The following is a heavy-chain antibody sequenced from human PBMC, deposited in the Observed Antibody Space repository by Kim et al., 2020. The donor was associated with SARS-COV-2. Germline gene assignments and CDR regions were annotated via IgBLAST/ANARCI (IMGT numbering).Heavy chain of an antibody. J-gene: IGHJ4*02. D-gene: IGHD3-10*01. Sequence: GGSLRLSCAASGFTFSNYGMTWVRQAPGKGLEWVSSINRDGGKISYADSVKGRFTTSRDNSKNTLYLQMSSLRVDDTAIYYCAKSGESSPGPGRYYFYYLGQGTQVTVSS. CDR2: INRDGGKI. CDR1: GFTFSNYG. CDR3: AKSGESSPGPGRYYFYY. V-gene: IGHV3-23*01.